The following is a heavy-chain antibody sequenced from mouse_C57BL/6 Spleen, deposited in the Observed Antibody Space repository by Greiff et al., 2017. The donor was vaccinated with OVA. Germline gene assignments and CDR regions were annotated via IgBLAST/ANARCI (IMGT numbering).Heavy chain of an antibody. D-gene: IGHD2-1*01. CDR2: IWSGGST. CDR3: ARNRIYYGNLYYFDY. CDR1: GFSLTSYG. J-gene: IGHJ2*01. Sequence: VHLVESGPGLVQPSQSLSITCTVSGFSLTSYGVHWVRQSPGKGLEWLGVIWSGGSTDYNAAFISRLSISKDNSKSQVFFKMNSLQADDTAIYYCARNRIYYGNLYYFDYWGQGTTLTVSS. V-gene: IGHV2-2*01.